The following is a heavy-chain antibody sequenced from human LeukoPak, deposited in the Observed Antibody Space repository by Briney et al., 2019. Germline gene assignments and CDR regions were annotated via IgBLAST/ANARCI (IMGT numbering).Heavy chain of an antibody. CDR3: AKDRSIGTYYTFDH. V-gene: IGHV3-23*01. D-gene: IGHD1-26*01. J-gene: IGHJ4*02. CDR1: AFTFSDYA. Sequence: PGGSLRLSCAASAFTFSDYAMNWVRQAPGKGLEWVSAISGSGRSTYYADSVKGRFTISRDKSKNTLYLQMNSLRAEDTAVYYCAKDRSIGTYYTFDHWGQGTLVTDSS. CDR2: ISGSGRST.